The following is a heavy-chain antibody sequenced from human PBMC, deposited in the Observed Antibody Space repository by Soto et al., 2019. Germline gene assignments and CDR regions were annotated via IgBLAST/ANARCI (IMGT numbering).Heavy chain of an antibody. D-gene: IGHD6-6*01. V-gene: IGHV4-34*01. Sequence: PSETLSLTCAVYGGSFSGYYWSWIRQPPGKGLEWIGEINHSGSTNYNPSLKSRVTISVDTSKNQFSLKLSSVTAADTAVYYCARSYSCSKTHFEYWGQGTLVTVPS. CDR1: GGSFSGYY. CDR3: ARSYSCSKTHFEY. J-gene: IGHJ4*02. CDR2: INHSGST.